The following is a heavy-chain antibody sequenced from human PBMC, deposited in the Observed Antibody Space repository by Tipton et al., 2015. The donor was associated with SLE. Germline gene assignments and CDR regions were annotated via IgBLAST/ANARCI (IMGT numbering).Heavy chain of an antibody. Sequence: TLSLTCTVSGGSISSYYWSWIRQPPGKGLEWIGYIYYSGSTNYNPSLKSRVTISVDTSKNQFSLKLSSVTAADTAVYYCARDRIYYDFWSGTYYYYGMDVWGQGTTVTVSS. D-gene: IGHD3-3*01. CDR1: GGSISSYY. J-gene: IGHJ6*02. CDR2: IYYSGST. V-gene: IGHV4-59*01. CDR3: ARDRIYYDFWSGTYYYYGMDV.